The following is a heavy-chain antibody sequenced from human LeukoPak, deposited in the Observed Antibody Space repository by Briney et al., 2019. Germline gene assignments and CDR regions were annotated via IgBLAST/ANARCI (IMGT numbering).Heavy chain of an antibody. Sequence: GGSLRLSCAASGFTFSSHWMHWVRQAPGKGLVWVSRVSPDGSTTKNADSVKGRFTISRDNARSTVFLQLNSLRAEDTAVYYCARGVNKWFDPWGQGTLVTVSS. J-gene: IGHJ5*02. V-gene: IGHV3-74*03. CDR3: ARGVNKWFDP. D-gene: IGHD3-16*01. CDR2: VSPDGSTT. CDR1: GFTFSSHW.